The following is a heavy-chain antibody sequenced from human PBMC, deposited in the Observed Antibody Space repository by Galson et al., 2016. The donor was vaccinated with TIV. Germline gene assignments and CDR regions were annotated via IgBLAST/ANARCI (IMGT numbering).Heavy chain of an antibody. CDR2: IYSGDSGGNT. CDR3: ARDRYFDSSGKYYYYYFGLDV. Sequence: SLRLSCAASGLTVNSNYMSWVRQAPGKGLEWVATIYSGDSGGNTYYADSVRGRFTVSRDTSKNTLHLQMNSLRPEDTAVYFCARDRYFDSSGKYYYYYFGLDVWGQGTMVTVS. J-gene: IGHJ6*02. CDR1: GLTVNSNY. V-gene: IGHV3-66*02. D-gene: IGHD3-22*01.